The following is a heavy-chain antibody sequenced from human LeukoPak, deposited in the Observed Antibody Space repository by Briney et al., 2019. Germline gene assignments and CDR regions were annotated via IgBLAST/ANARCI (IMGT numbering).Heavy chain of an antibody. Sequence: GASLKVSCKAAGDTFSDNYIHWVRQAPGPGLEWMGWINPNSRGTSYAQKFQGRVTMTRDTSISTAYMELNSLTSDDTAIYYCARDRSSGYSNRWGQGSLVTVSS. CDR2: INPNSRGT. V-gene: IGHV1-2*02. CDR3: ARDRSSGYSNR. D-gene: IGHD6-13*01. J-gene: IGHJ4*02. CDR1: GDTFSDNY.